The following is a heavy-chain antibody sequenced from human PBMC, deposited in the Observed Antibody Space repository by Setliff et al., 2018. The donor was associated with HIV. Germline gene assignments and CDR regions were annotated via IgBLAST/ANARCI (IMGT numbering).Heavy chain of an antibody. J-gene: IGHJ5*02. V-gene: IGHV4-30-4*08. Sequence: SETLSLTCTVSGGSISSGDYSWNWMRQTPGKGLEWIGYIYHSGITSYNPSLKSRFIMLIDTSQNQFSLKLSSVTAADTAMYYCARGGAHYYGSGSYYNWFDPWGQGTLVTVSS. D-gene: IGHD3-10*01. CDR2: IYHSGIT. CDR1: GGSISSGDYS. CDR3: ARGGAHYYGSGSYYNWFDP.